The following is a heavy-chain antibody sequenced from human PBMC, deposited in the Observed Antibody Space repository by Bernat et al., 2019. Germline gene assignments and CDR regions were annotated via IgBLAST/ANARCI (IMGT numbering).Heavy chain of an antibody. Sequence: QVQLVQSGAEVKKPGASVKVSCKVSGYTLTELSMHWVRQAPGKGLEWMGGFDPEDGETIYAQKFQGRGTMTEDTSTDTACMELSSLRSEDTAVYDCATVGYCSSTSCLHLYYYYGMDVWGQGTTVTVSS. CDR1: GYTLTELS. CDR2: FDPEDGET. V-gene: IGHV1-24*01. CDR3: ATVGYCSSTSCLHLYYYYGMDV. J-gene: IGHJ6*02. D-gene: IGHD2-2*01.